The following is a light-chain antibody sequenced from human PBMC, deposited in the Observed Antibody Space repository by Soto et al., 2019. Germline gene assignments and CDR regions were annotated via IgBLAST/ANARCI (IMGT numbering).Light chain of an antibody. Sequence: QSALTQPRSVSGSPGQSVTISCTGTSGDVGGYNSVSWYQQHPGKAPKLILFDVYKRPTGVPERFSASKSGNTASLTISGLQPEDEADYYCCSYAGTYSLPYVFGGGTQLTVL. J-gene: IGLJ7*01. CDR2: DVY. CDR1: SGDVGGYNS. CDR3: CSYAGTYSLPYV. V-gene: IGLV2-11*01.